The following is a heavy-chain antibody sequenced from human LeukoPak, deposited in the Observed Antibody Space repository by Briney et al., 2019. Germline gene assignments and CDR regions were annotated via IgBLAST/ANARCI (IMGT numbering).Heavy chain of an antibody. CDR2: INHSGST. D-gene: IGHD1-26*01. J-gene: IGHJ6*03. Sequence: SEILSLTCAVYGGSFSGHYWTWIRQPPGKGLEWIGEINHSGSTNYNPSLKSRVTISVDTSKNQFSLKMSSVTAADTAVYYGARVKEPVGYYYYYYMDIWGKGNTVTVSS. CDR1: GGSFSGHY. CDR3: ARVKEPVGYYYYYYMDI. V-gene: IGHV4-34*01.